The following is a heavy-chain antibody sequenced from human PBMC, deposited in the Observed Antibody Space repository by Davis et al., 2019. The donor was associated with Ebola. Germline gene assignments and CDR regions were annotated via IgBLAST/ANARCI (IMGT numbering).Heavy chain of an antibody. CDR1: GYTFTRYW. J-gene: IGHJ4*02. CDR3: TRQGPTSWDS. CDR2: IYPGDSDT. Sequence: GESLKISCKASGYTFTRYWIVWVRQMPGKGLEWMGIIYPGDSDTRYSPSFQGQVTISVDNSIATAYLQWNSLKASDTALYYCTRQGPTSWDSWGQGTLVTVSS. D-gene: IGHD2-2*01. V-gene: IGHV5-51*01.